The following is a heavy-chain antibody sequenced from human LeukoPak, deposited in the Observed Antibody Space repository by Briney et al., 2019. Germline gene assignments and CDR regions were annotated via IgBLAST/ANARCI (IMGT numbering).Heavy chain of an antibody. D-gene: IGHD3-22*01. Sequence: SETLSLTCTVSGGSISSYYWSWIRQPPGKGLEWMGYIYYSGSTNYNPSLKSRVTISVDTSKNQFSLQLSSVTAADAAVYYCARDSRADYYDSSGYGYYYGMDVWGQGTTVTVSS. V-gene: IGHV4-59*01. J-gene: IGHJ6*02. CDR1: GGSISSYY. CDR3: ARDSRADYYDSSGYGYYYGMDV. CDR2: IYYSGST.